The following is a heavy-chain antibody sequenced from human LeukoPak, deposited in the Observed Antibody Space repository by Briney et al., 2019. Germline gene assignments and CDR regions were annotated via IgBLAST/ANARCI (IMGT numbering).Heavy chain of an antibody. J-gene: IGHJ6*03. CDR2: IYYSGST. D-gene: IGHD6-6*01. V-gene: IGHV4-39*07. Sequence: SETLSLTCTVSGGSISSSSYYWGWIRQPPGKGLEWIGSIYYSGSTYYNPSLKSRVTISVDTSKNQFSLKLSSVTAADTAVYYCARAVGSSSFYYYYYMDVCGKGTTVTVSS. CDR1: GGSISSSSYY. CDR3: ARAVGSSSFYYYYYMDV.